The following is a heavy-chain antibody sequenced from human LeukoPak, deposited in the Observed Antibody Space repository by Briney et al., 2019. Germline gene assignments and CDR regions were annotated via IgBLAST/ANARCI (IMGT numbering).Heavy chain of an antibody. Sequence: GGSLRLSCAASGFTFTSYEMNWVRQAPGKGLEWVSYISSSGSTMNYADSVKGRFTISRHNAKNSLYLQMNSLRAEDTAVYYCARDYYGSGSESYYYGMDVWGKGTTVTVSS. CDR3: ARDYYGSGSESYYYGMDV. D-gene: IGHD3-10*01. CDR1: GFTFTSYE. V-gene: IGHV3-48*03. CDR2: ISSSGSTM. J-gene: IGHJ6*04.